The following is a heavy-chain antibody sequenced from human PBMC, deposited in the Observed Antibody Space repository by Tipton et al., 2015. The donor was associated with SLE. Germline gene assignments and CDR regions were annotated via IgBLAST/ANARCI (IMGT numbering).Heavy chain of an antibody. Sequence: SLRLSCAASGFTFSSYWMSWVRQAPGKGLEWVANIKQDGSEKYYVDSVKGRFTISRDNAKNSLYLQMNSLRAEDTAVYYCARVGRNWGSVGFYFDYWGQGTLVTVSS. V-gene: IGHV3-7*05. J-gene: IGHJ4*02. CDR2: IKQDGSEK. D-gene: IGHD7-27*01. CDR3: ARVGRNWGSVGFYFDY. CDR1: GFTFSSYW.